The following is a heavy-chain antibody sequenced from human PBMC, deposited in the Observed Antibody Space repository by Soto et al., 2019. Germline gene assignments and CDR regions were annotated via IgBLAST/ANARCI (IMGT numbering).Heavy chain of an antibody. CDR1: GYTFTSYD. CDR3: ARGGSIVVVPAARDNWFDP. V-gene: IGHV1-8*01. CDR2: MNPNSGNT. Sequence: GASVKVSCKASGYTFTSYDINWVRQATGQGLDCMGWMNPNSGNTGYAQKFQGRVTMTRNTSISTAYMELSSLRSEDTAVYYSARGGSIVVVPAARDNWFDPWGQGTLVTVSS. D-gene: IGHD2-2*01. J-gene: IGHJ5*02.